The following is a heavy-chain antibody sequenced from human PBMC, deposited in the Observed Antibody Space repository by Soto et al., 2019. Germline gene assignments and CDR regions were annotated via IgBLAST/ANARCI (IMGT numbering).Heavy chain of an antibody. Sequence: PSETLSLTCAVYGGSFSGYYWSWIRQPPGTGLEWIGEINHSGSTNYNPSLTSRVTISVDTSKNQFALKLSSVTAADTAVYYCARSLGPYYYYGMDVWGQGTTVTVSS. CDR3: ARSLGPYYYYGMDV. J-gene: IGHJ6*02. CDR2: INHSGST. CDR1: GGSFSGYY. V-gene: IGHV4-34*01.